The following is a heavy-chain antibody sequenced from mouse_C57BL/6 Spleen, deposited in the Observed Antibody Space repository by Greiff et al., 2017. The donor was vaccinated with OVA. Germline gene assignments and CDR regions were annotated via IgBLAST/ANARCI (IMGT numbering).Heavy chain of an antibody. CDR2: IDPANGNT. Sequence: VQLKESVAELVRPGASVKLSCTASGFNIKNSYMHWVKQRPEQGLEWIGRIDPANGNTNYAPKFQGKATLTADTSSNTAYLQPSSLPSEDTAIYDCAGGGGYDRGYAMDYWGQGTSVTVSS. D-gene: IGHD2-2*01. V-gene: IGHV14-3*01. CDR3: AGGGGYDRGYAMDY. CDR1: GFNIKNSY. J-gene: IGHJ4*01.